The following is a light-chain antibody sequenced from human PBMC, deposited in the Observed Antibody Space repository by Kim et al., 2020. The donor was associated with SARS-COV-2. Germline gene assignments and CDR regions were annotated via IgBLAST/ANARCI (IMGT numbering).Light chain of an antibody. CDR1: SSDFGGFNY. CDR3: TTHGGYNYV. J-gene: IGLJ1*01. CDR2: EVI. V-gene: IGLV2-8*01. Sequence: QSALTQPPSASGSPGQSVNIPCSGTSSDFGGFNYVSWYQQHPGKAPKLIIYEVIKRPSGVPDRFSGSKSGNTASLTVSGLQSGDEADYYCTTHGGYNYVFGTGTKVTVL.